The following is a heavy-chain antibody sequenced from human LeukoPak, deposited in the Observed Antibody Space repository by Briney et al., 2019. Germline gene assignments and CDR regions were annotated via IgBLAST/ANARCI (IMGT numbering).Heavy chain of an antibody. Sequence: GASVKVSCKASGGTFSSYAISWVRQAPGQGLEWMGWISAYNGNTNFAQRLQGRVTMTTDTSTSTAYMELRSPRSDDTAVYYCARALRGGDYYGSGSPPGYWGQGTLVTVSS. CDR2: ISAYNGNT. D-gene: IGHD3-10*01. J-gene: IGHJ4*02. V-gene: IGHV1-18*01. CDR3: ARALRGGDYYGSGSPPGY. CDR1: GGTFSSYA.